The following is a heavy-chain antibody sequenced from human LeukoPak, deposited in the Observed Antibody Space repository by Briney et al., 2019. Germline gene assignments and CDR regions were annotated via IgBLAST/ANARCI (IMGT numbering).Heavy chain of an antibody. D-gene: IGHD3-22*01. CDR1: GFNLNNYE. CDR3: ARGPHSSGYYGHYFDY. Sequence: GGSLRLSCAPSGFNLNNYEINWVRQTPGKGLEWISYISGSGSTIYYAESVQGRFTISRDNAQNSLYLQMNSLRAEDTAIYYCARGPHSSGYYGHYFDYWGLGTLVTVSS. V-gene: IGHV3-48*03. CDR2: ISGSGSTI. J-gene: IGHJ4*02.